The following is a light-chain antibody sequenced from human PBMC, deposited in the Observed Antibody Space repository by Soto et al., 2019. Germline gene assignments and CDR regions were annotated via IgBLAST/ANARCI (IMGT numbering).Light chain of an antibody. CDR1: QSVSSSY. V-gene: IGKV3-20*01. CDR3: QQDGRPPT. CDR2: GAS. J-gene: IGKJ1*01. Sequence: EIVLTQSPGTLSLSPGERATLSCRASQSVSSSYLAWYQQKPGQAPRLRIYGASSRATGIPDRFSGSGSGTDVTLTISRLEPDDFAVYYCQQDGRPPTFGQGTKVEIK.